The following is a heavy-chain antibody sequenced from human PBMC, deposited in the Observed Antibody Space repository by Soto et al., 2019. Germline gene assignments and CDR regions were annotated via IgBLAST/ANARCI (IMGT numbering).Heavy chain of an antibody. Sequence: EVQLVESGGGLVQPGGSLRLSCAASGFTFSSYSMNWVRQAPGKGLEWVSYISSSSTIYYADSVKGRFTISRDNAKNSLYLQMNSLRDEDTAVYYCARDYSSSWYSRFLDYYGMDVW. V-gene: IGHV3-48*02. J-gene: IGHJ6*01. D-gene: IGHD6-13*01. CDR3: ARDYSSSWYSRFLDYYGMDV. CDR1: GFTFSSYS. CDR2: ISSSSTI.